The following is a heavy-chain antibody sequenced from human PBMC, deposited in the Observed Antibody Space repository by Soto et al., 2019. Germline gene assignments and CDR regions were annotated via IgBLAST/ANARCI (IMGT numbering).Heavy chain of an antibody. CDR1: GFTLSSYA. CDR3: AKTPGRELLAYHYYGMDV. J-gene: IGHJ6*02. V-gene: IGHV3-23*01. D-gene: IGHD1-26*01. CDR2: ISGSGGST. Sequence: LRLSCAASGFTLSSYAMSWVRQAPGKGLEWVSAISGSGGSTYYADSVKGRFTISRDNSKNTLYLQMNSLRAEDTAVYYCAKTPGRELLAYHYYGMDVWGQGTTVTVSS.